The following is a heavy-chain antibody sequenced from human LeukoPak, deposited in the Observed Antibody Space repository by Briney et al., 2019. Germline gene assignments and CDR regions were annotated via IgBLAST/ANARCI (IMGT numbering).Heavy chain of an antibody. CDR1: GFTFSSYG. D-gene: IGHD6-13*01. CDR3: ARVWSGQQLVLGDY. J-gene: IGHJ4*02. CDR2: IRSTSPYI. V-gene: IGHV3-21*01. Sequence: TGGSLRLSCAASGFTFSSYGMSWVRQAPGKGLEWVSSIRSTSPYIDYADSVKGRLTISRDNAKNSLYLQMNSLRAEDTAVYYCARVWSGQQLVLGDYWGQGTLVTVSS.